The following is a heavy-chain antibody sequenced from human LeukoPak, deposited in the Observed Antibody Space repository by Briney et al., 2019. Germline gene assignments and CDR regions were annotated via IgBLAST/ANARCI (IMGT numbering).Heavy chain of an antibody. Sequence: GGSLRLSCAASGFTFSSYGMHWVRQAPGQGLEWVAVIWYDGSNKYYADSVKGRFTISRDNSKNTLYLQMNSLRAEDTAVYYCKSDYSGSYDYWGQGTLVTVSS. CDR3: KSDYSGSYDY. V-gene: IGHV3-33*01. J-gene: IGHJ4*02. CDR1: GFTFSSYG. CDR2: IWYDGSNK. D-gene: IGHD1-26*01.